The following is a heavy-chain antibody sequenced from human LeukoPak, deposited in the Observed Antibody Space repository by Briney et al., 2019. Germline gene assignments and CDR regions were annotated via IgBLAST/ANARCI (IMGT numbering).Heavy chain of an antibody. CDR3: ARGSYDYVWGSYRPNYFDY. D-gene: IGHD3-16*02. V-gene: IGHV4-39*01. CDR1: GGSISSSSYY. CDR2: IYYSGST. Sequence: SETLSLTCIVSGGSISSSSYYWGWIRQPPGKGLEWIGSIYYSGSTYYNPSLKSRVTISVDTSKNQFSLKLSSVTAADTAVYYCARGSYDYVWGSYRPNYFDYWGQGTLVTVSS. J-gene: IGHJ4*02.